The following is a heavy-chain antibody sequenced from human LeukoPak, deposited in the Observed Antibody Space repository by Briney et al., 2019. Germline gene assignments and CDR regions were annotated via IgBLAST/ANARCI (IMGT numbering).Heavy chain of an antibody. CDR3: ARVSLRAPRGAFDI. CDR1: GITFSTYA. J-gene: IGHJ3*02. V-gene: IGHV3-30-3*01. D-gene: IGHD3-3*02. CDR2: ISDDGSNK. Sequence: GGSLRLSCAVSGITFSTYAMHWVRQAPGKGLEWVAVISDDGSNKYYADSVKGRFTISRDKSQNTLYLQMNSLRTEDTAVYYCARVSLRAPRGAFDIWGQGTMVTVSS.